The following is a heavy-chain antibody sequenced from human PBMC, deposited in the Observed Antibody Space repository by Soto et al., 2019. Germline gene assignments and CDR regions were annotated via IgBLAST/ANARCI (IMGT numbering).Heavy chain of an antibody. CDR2: IYYGGST. Sequence: ASETLSLTCTVSGGSISSGGYYWSWIRQHPGKGLEWIGYIYYGGSTYYNPSLKSRATISGDTSKNQFSLKLSSVTAADTAVYYCARGGYYYENSGQNAYDYWGQGILVSVSS. CDR1: GGSISSGGYY. V-gene: IGHV4-31*03. CDR3: ARGGYYYENSGQNAYDY. J-gene: IGHJ4*01. D-gene: IGHD3-22*01.